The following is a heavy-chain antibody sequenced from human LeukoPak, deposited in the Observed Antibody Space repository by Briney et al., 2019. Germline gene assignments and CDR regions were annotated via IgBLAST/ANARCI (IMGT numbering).Heavy chain of an antibody. D-gene: IGHD3-22*01. CDR1: GFTFSNYG. CDR3: ARDRPPKDYDSSGQTDY. V-gene: IGHV3-30*02. Sequence: GGSLRLSCAASGFTFSNYGMHWVRQAPGKGLEWVAFIRYDGSNKYYTDSVKGRFTISRDNSKNTLYLQMNSLRAEDTAVYYCARDRPPKDYDSSGQTDYWGQGTLVTVSS. CDR2: IRYDGSNK. J-gene: IGHJ4*02.